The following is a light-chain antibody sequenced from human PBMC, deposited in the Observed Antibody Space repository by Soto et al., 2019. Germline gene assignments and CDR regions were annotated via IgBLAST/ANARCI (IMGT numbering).Light chain of an antibody. Sequence: QSVLTQPPSASGSPGQSVTISCTGTSSDVGGYNYVSWYQQHPGKAPKLMIYEVSKRPSGVPHRFSGSKSGNTASLTVSGLQAEDEADYYCSSDGGSKEVVFGGGTQLTVL. CDR1: SSDVGGYNY. V-gene: IGLV2-8*01. CDR3: SSDGGSKEVV. J-gene: IGLJ2*01. CDR2: EVS.